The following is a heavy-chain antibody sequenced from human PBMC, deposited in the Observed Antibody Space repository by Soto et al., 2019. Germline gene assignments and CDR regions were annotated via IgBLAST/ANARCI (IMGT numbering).Heavy chain of an antibody. D-gene: IGHD3-16*01. CDR2: ISGSGGST. V-gene: IGHV3-23*01. CDR1: EFTFGSYA. J-gene: IGHJ4*02. Sequence: GGSLRLSCAASEFTFGSYAMSWVRQAPGKGLEWVSGISGSGGSTYYADSVKGRFTISRDNSKNTLYLQMNSLRAEDTAVYYCAKDREYYFDYWGQGTLVTVSS. CDR3: AKDREYYFDY.